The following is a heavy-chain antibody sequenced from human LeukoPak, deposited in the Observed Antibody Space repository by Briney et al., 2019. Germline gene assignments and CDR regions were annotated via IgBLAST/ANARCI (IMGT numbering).Heavy chain of an antibody. Sequence: SETLSLTCAVYGGSLSGYSWNWIRQPPGKGLEWIGEINHSGSTNYNPSLKSRVTISVDTSKNQFSLNLSSVTAADTAVYYCARVSPEQQLAFDFWGQGTLLTVSS. V-gene: IGHV4-34*01. CDR2: INHSGST. D-gene: IGHD6-13*01. CDR3: ARVSPEQQLAFDF. J-gene: IGHJ4*02. CDR1: GGSLSGYS.